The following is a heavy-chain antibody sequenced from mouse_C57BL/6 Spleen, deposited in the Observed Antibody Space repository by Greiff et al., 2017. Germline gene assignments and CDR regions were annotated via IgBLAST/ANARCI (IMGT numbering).Heavy chain of an antibody. D-gene: IGHD1-1*01. CDR2: IDPETGGT. CDR3: TSEGAYYYGSSWFAY. J-gene: IGHJ3*01. V-gene: IGHV1-15*01. Sequence: VQLQQSGAELVRPGASVTLSCKASGYTFTDYEMHWVKQTPVHGLEWIGAIDPETGGTAYNQKFKGKAILTADKSSSTAYMELRSLTSEDSAVYYCTSEGAYYYGSSWFAYWGQGTLVTVSA. CDR1: GYTFTDYE.